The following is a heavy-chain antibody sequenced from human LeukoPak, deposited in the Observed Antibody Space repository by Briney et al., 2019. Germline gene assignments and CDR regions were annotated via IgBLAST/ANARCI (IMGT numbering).Heavy chain of an antibody. Sequence: GGSLRLSRAAPGFTFSSYSMNWVRQAPGKGLEWVSYISSSSSTIYYADSVKGRFTISRDNAKNSLYLQMNSLRDEDTAVYYCARGSARVLTVAGTPRIWGQGTMVTVSS. V-gene: IGHV3-48*02. CDR3: ARGSARVLTVAGTPRI. J-gene: IGHJ3*02. D-gene: IGHD6-19*01. CDR2: ISSSSSTI. CDR1: GFTFSSYS.